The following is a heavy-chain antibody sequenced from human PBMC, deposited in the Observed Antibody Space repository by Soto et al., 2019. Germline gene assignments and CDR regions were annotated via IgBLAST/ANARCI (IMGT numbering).Heavy chain of an antibody. Sequence: GGSLRLSCAASGFTFSSYWMHWVRQAPGKGLVWVSRINSDGSSTSYADSVKGRFTISRDNAKNTLYLQMNSLRAEDTAVYYCAREDIVVVPAAHRRNYYYYYGMDVWGQGTTVTVSS. CDR3: AREDIVVVPAAHRRNYYYYYGMDV. CDR1: GFTFSSYW. J-gene: IGHJ6*02. V-gene: IGHV3-74*01. CDR2: INSDGSST. D-gene: IGHD2-2*01.